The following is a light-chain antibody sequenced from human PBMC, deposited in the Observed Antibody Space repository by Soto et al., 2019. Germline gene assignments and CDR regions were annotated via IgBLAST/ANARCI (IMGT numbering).Light chain of an antibody. Sequence: EIVMTQSPATLSVSPGERATLSCRASQSVRSSFLAWYQQKPGQAPSLLIYGASTRVTGIPARFSGSGSGTEFTLTINSLQSEDFAVYYCQQYSNWPLTFGGGTKV. CDR2: GAS. V-gene: IGKV3-15*01. CDR1: QSVRSS. J-gene: IGKJ4*01. CDR3: QQYSNWPLT.